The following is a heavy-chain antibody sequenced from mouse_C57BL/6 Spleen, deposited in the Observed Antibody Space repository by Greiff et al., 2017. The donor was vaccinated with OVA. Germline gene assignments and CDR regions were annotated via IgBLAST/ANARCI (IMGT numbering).Heavy chain of an antibody. V-gene: IGHV2-2*01. Sequence: VQLVESGPGLVQPSQSLSITCTVSGFSLTSYGVHWVRQSPGKGLEWLGVIWSGGSTDYNAAFISRLSISKDNSKSQVFFKMNSLQADDTAIYYCARNGYYLGYWYFDVWGTGTTVTVSS. J-gene: IGHJ1*03. CDR1: GFSLTSYG. CDR2: IWSGGST. D-gene: IGHD2-3*01. CDR3: ARNGYYLGYWYFDV.